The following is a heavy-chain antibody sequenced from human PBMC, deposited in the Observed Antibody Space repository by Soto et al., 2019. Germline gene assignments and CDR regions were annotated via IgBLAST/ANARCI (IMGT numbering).Heavy chain of an antibody. CDR2: LNTDASTT. V-gene: IGHV3-74*01. Sequence: EVQLVESGGDLVQPGGSLRLSCVASGFNFNTYWMQWVRQAPGEGLEWVSRLNTDASTTNYAESVRGRFTISRDNAKNTLYLEESIRRVEDTALYYCARPRRNWGRFDAFDVWGQGTMVTVSS. D-gene: IGHD3-16*01. CDR3: ARPRRNWGRFDAFDV. J-gene: IGHJ3*01. CDR1: GFNFNTYW.